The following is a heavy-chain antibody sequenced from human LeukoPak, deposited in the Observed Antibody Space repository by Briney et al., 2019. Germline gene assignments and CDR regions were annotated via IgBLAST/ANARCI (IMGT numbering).Heavy chain of an antibody. Sequence: GGSLRLSCAASGFTFSDYYMGWIRQAPGQGLEWISSISANGITTYYADSVKGRFTISRDNARNSLSLYMNFLRAEDTAVYYCASSLNTVIISPYYFDYWGQGTLVTVSS. CDR2: ISANGITT. V-gene: IGHV3-11*04. CDR3: ASSLNTVIISPYYFDY. D-gene: IGHD4-11*01. J-gene: IGHJ4*02. CDR1: GFTFSDYY.